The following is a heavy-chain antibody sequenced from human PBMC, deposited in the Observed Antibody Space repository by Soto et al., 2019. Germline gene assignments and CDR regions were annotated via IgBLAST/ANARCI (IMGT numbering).Heavy chain of an antibody. V-gene: IGHV3-21*01. CDR1: GFTFSSYS. J-gene: IGHJ6*02. D-gene: IGHD1-26*01. CDR3: ARDIPQGATGILNYYYYGMDV. Sequence: GGSLRLSCAASGFTFSSYSMNWVRQAPGKGLEWVSSISSSSSYIYYADSVKGRFTISRDNAKNSLYLQMNSLRAEDTAVYYCARDIPQGATGILNYYYYGMDVWGQVTTVTAPS. CDR2: ISSSSSYI.